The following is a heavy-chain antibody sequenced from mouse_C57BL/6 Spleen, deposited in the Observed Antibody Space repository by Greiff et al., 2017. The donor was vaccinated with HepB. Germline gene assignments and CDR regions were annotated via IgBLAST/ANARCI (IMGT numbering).Heavy chain of an antibody. D-gene: IGHD3-2*02. J-gene: IGHJ3*01. V-gene: IGHV1-15*01. CDR1: GYTFTDYE. Sequence: QVQLQQSGAELVRPGASVTLSCKASGYTFTDYEMHWVKQTPVHGLEWIGAIDPETGGTAYNQKFKGKAILTADKSSSTAYMELRSLTSEDSAVYYCTRKGAAQATWFAYWGQGTLVTVSA. CDR3: TRKGAAQATWFAY. CDR2: IDPETGGT.